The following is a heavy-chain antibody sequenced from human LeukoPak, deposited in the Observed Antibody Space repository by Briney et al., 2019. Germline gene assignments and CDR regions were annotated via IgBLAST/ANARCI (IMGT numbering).Heavy chain of an antibody. CDR3: ARGYDYGDPYYFDY. D-gene: IGHD4-17*01. CDR2: IYYSGST. V-gene: IGHV4-59*12. Sequence: SETLSLTRTVSGGSISSYYWSWIRQPPGKGLEWIGYIYYSGSTYYNPSLKSRVTISVDTSKNQFSLKLSSVTAADTAVYYCARGYDYGDPYYFDYWGQGTLVTVSS. J-gene: IGHJ4*02. CDR1: GGSISSYY.